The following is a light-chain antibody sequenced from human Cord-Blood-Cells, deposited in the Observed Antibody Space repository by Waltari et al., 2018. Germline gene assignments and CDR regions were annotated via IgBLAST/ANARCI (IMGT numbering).Light chain of an antibody. J-gene: IGLJ2*01. V-gene: IGLV2-23*01. CDR2: EGS. CDR1: SSDVGRYNI. Sequence: QSALPQPASVSGSPGPSITISCTGTSSDVGRYNIVPWYQQHPGKAPKLMIYEGSKRPSGVSNRFSGSKSGNTASLTISGLQAEDEADYYCCSYAGSSTLVFGGGTKLTVL. CDR3: CSYAGSSTLV.